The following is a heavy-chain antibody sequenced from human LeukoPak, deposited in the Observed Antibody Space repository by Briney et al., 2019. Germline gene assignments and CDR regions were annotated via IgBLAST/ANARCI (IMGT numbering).Heavy chain of an antibody. D-gene: IGHD1-26*01. J-gene: IGHJ4*02. Sequence: GGSLRLSCAASGFTFSTYGMNWVRQAPGRGLEWVLGITSSGGTTYYANSVMGRFTVSRDNSKNTLYLQMNSLRAEDTAIYYCARTTSESYDYWGQGTLVTVSS. CDR1: GFTFSTYG. CDR3: ARTTSESYDY. CDR2: ITSSGGTT. V-gene: IGHV3-23*01.